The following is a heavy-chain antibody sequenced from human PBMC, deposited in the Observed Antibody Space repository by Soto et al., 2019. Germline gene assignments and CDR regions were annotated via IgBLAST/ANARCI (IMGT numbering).Heavy chain of an antibody. D-gene: IGHD4-17*01. V-gene: IGHV4-39*01. CDR3: ARLDYGDYTIY. J-gene: IGHJ4*02. Sequence: QLQLQESGPGLVKPSETLSLTCTVSGGSISSSSYYWGWILQPPGKGLEWIGTIFYSGSTYYNPPLKSRVTISVDTSKNQFSLKLSSVTAADTAVYYCARLDYGDYTIYWGQGTLVTVSS. CDR1: GGSISSSSYY. CDR2: IFYSGST.